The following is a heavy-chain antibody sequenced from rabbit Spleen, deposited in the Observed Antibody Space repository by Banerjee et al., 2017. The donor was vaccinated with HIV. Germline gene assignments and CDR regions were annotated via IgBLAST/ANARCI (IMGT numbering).Heavy chain of an antibody. V-gene: IGHV1S45*01. Sequence: QEQLEESGGGLVKPEGSLTLTCTASGFSFNNNYWMCWVRQAPGKGLEWIACIYAGTGGVTYYASWAKGRFTISKASSTTVTLQMTSLTVADTATYFCARGSATMTMVITGYYLNLWGQGTLVTVS. CDR1: GFSFNNNYW. CDR3: ARGSATMTMVITGYYLNL. D-gene: IGHD2-1*01. J-gene: IGHJ4*01. CDR2: IYAGTGGVT.